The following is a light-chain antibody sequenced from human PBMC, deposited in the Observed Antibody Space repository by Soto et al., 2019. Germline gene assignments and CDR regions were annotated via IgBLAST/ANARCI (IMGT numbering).Light chain of an antibody. J-gene: IGKJ3*01. Sequence: EIVMTQSPGTLSLSPGETATLSCRASQSVSSNYVAWFHQKPGQAPRLLIYGASSRATGVPDRFSASGSGKDFTLTISRLEPEDFAVYYCQQYGRSPFTFGTGTKVDIK. V-gene: IGKV3-20*01. CDR1: QSVSSNY. CDR3: QQYGRSPFT. CDR2: GAS.